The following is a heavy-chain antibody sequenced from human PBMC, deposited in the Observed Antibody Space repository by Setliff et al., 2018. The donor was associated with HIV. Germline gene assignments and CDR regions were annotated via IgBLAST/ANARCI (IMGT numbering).Heavy chain of an antibody. CDR2: IFYSGHT. Sequence: SETLSLTCTVSGGSISSSSYYWGWIRQPPGKGLEWIGSIFYSGHTYYNPSLRSRVTISVDTSKNQFSLKLRSVTAADTAVYYCARSPRLRGGHNWFDPWGQGTLVTVSS. CDR3: ARSPRLRGGHNWFDP. J-gene: IGHJ5*02. V-gene: IGHV4-39*01. CDR1: GGSISSSSYY. D-gene: IGHD4-17*01.